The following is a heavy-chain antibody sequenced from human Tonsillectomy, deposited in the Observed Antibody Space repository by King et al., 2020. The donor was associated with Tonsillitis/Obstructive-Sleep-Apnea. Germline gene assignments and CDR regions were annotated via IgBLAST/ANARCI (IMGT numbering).Heavy chain of an antibody. CDR3: ARDYYDSSGYYHVYFQH. J-gene: IGHJ1*01. V-gene: IGHV1-18*01. CDR1: GYTFTNYD. CDR2: GRPNNGDT. D-gene: IGHD3-22*01. Sequence: HVQLVQSGAEVKKPGASVKVSRKASGYTFTNYDITWVRQAPGQGLEWMGWGRPNNGDTNYAQKLQGRLTMTSDTSTSTAYMELRSLRSDDTAVYYCARDYYDSSGYYHVYFQHWGQGTLVTVSS.